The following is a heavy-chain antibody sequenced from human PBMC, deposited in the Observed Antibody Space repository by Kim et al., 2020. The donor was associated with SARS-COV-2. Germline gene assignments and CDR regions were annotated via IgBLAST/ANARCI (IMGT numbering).Heavy chain of an antibody. J-gene: IGHJ3*02. Sequence: SVKVSCKASGGTFSSYAISWVRQAPGQGLEWMGRIIPILGIANYAQKFQGRVTITADKSTSTAYMELSSLRSEDTAVYYCARDQPQYRAFDIWGQGTMVTVSS. D-gene: IGHD3-16*02. V-gene: IGHV1-69*04. CDR3: ARDQPQYRAFDI. CDR2: IIPILGIA. CDR1: GGTFSSYA.